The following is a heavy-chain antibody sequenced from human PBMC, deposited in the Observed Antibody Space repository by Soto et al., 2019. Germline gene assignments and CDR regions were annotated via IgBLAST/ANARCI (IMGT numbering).Heavy chain of an antibody. Sequence: SQTLSLTCAISGDSVSSNSAAWNWIRQSPSRGLEWLGRTYYRSKWYNDYAVSVKSRITINPDTSKNQFSLQLNSVTPEDTAVYYCARSGDYSSSSNYYYGMDVWGQGTTVTVSS. J-gene: IGHJ6*02. CDR2: TYYRSKWYN. CDR1: GDSVSSNSAA. CDR3: ARSGDYSSSSNYYYGMDV. V-gene: IGHV6-1*01. D-gene: IGHD6-6*01.